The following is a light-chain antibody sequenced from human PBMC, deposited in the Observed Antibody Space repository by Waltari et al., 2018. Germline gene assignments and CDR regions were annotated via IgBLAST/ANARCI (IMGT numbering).Light chain of an antibody. V-gene: IGKV3-20*01. CDR1: ENVRMA. J-gene: IGKJ1*01. Sequence: EIVLPQSPGTLSLSLGERATLPCRATENVRMALAWYQERPGQAPRLLIFGSSNRAIGIPDRFSGGGSGTDFSLTISRLEPEDFAVYFCQHYVRLPVAFGQGTKVDIK. CDR2: GSS. CDR3: QHYVRLPVA.